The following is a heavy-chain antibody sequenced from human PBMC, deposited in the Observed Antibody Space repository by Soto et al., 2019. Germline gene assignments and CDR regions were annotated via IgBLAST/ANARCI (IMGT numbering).Heavy chain of an antibody. V-gene: IGHV1-46*01. Sequence: QVQLVQSGAEVKKPGASVKVSCKASGYTFTSYYMHWVRQAPGQGLEWMGIINPSGGSTSYAQKFQDRVTMTRDTSTSTVYMELSSLRSEDTAVYYCARNIVVVPAAIQEEFDYWGQGTLVTVSS. CDR3: ARNIVVVPAAIQEEFDY. J-gene: IGHJ4*02. D-gene: IGHD2-2*02. CDR1: GYTFTSYY. CDR2: INPSGGST.